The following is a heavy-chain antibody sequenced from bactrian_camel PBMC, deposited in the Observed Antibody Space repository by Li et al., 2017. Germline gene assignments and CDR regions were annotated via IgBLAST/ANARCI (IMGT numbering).Heavy chain of an antibody. CDR3: AADLLLMRPLEASEYKY. CDR2: VYISFRPDDQRT. J-gene: IGHJ4*01. D-gene: IGHD8*01. V-gene: IGHV3-2*01. CDR1: GSIYGTLC. Sequence: LVESGGGSVQAGGSLRLSCASSGSIYGTLCMGWFRQAPGKEREAVASVYISFRPDDQRTYYADSVKGRSAISQDNAKNTLYLQMTTLKPEDTAMYYCAADLLLMRPLEASEYKYWGQGTQVTVS.